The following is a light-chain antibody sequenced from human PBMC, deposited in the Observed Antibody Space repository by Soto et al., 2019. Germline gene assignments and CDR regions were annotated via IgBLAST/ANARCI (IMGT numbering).Light chain of an antibody. CDR2: VAS. J-gene: IGKJ5*01. CDR1: QTVSST. V-gene: IGKV3-15*01. Sequence: EIVMTQSPAILSVSPGERATLSCRASQTVSSTLAWYQQKSGQAPRLLIYVASTRATGIPPRFSGSGSGTEFTLTISSLKSEDFAVYYCQQYNNWPPITFGQGTRLEIK. CDR3: QQYNNWPPIT.